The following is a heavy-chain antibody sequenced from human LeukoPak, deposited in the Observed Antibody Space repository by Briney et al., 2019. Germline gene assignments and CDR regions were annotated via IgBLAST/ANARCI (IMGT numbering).Heavy chain of an antibody. CDR2: VIGSGTMT. V-gene: IGHV3-23*01. J-gene: IGHJ4*02. CDR1: GFTFSSST. D-gene: IGHD4-23*01. Sequence: GGSRRLSCEAPGFTFSSSTMAWVRQAPGQGLQWVSAVIGSGTMTSYADSVRGRFTISRDNSKNTLSLQMNSLRAEDTAVYYCAKAYDYGGKGPSPFDYWGQGTLVTISS. CDR3: AKAYDYGGKGPSPFDY.